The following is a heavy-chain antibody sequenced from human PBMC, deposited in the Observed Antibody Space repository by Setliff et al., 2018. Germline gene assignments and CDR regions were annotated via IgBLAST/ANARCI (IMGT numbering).Heavy chain of an antibody. Sequence: LRLSCAASGFIVNNNEMSWVRQAPGKGLEWLSVTYSGGETKYADSVKGRFTISRDNPRSTLYLQMNSLRAEDTAVYYCAKCSSWHGHYPHFNYWGQGTLVTVSS. D-gene: IGHD4-17*01. CDR1: GFIVNNNE. CDR3: AKCSSWHGHYPHFNY. V-gene: IGHV3-53*01. J-gene: IGHJ4*02. CDR2: TYSGGET.